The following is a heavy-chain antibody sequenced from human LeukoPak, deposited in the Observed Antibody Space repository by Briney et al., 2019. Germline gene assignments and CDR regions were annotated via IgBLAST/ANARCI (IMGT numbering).Heavy chain of an antibody. CDR1: GGSISSSSYY. D-gene: IGHD3-22*01. V-gene: IGHV4-39*01. CDR2: IYYSGST. J-gene: IGHJ4*02. Sequence: PSETLSLTCTVSGGSISSSSYYWGWIRQPPGKGLEWIGSIYYSGSTYYNPSLKSRVTISVDTSKNQFSLKLSSVTAADTAVYYCARVAQGYLGGDSSGPEYDYWGQGTLVTVSS. CDR3: ARVAQGYLGGDSSGPEYDY.